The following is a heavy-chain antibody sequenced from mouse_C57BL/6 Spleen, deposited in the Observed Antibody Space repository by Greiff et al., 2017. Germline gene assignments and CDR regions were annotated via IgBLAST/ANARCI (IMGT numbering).Heavy chain of an antibody. D-gene: IGHD3-1*01. CDR1: GYTFTSYW. CDR2: IDPSDSET. Sequence: QVQLQQPGAELVRPGSSVKLSCKASGYTFTSYWMHWVKQRPIQGLEWIGNIDPSDSETHYNQKFKDKATLTVDKSSSTAYMQRSSLTSDDSAVYYCSRSSSYRAFDYWGQGTTLTVSS. CDR3: SRSSSYRAFDY. J-gene: IGHJ2*01. V-gene: IGHV1-52*01.